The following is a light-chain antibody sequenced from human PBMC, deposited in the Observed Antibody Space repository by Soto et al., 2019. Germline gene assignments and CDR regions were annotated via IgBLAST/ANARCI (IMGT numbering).Light chain of an antibody. CDR3: QQYHTWPIT. CDR1: QSVSSN. J-gene: IGKJ4*01. CDR2: GAS. V-gene: IGKV3-15*01. Sequence: EIVMTQSPATRSVSPGERATLSCRASQSVSSNLAWYQHKPGQAPRLLISGASTGATGIPARFSGSGSGTEFTLTISSLQSEDCAIYYCQQYHTWPITFGGGTKVDI.